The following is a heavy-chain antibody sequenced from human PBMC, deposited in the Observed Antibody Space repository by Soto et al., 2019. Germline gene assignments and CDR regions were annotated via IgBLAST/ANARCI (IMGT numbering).Heavy chain of an antibody. CDR1: GGSISSGSYY. CDR2: IYYSGST. CDR3: ARLLTTYYYDSRDYWYFDL. Sequence: SETLSLTCTVSGGSISSGSYYWGWIRQPAGRGLEGIGGIYYSGSTYYNPSLKSRVTISVDTSKNQFSLKLSSVTAADTAVYYCARLLTTYYYDSRDYWYFDLWGRGTLVTVSS. J-gene: IGHJ2*01. V-gene: IGHV4-39*01. D-gene: IGHD3-22*01.